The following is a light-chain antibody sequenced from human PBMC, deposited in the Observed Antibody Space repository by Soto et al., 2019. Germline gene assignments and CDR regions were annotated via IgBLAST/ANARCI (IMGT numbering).Light chain of an antibody. Sequence: EIVLTQSPGTLSLSPGERATLFCRTSQSISTSQLAWYQQKPGQAPRLLIGASTRATGIPDRFSDSGSGADFTLTISRLEPEDFAVYYCQQFAGSPRTFGQGTTVEIK. CDR1: QSISTSQ. CDR2: GAS. J-gene: IGKJ1*01. V-gene: IGKV3-20*01. CDR3: QQFAGSPRT.